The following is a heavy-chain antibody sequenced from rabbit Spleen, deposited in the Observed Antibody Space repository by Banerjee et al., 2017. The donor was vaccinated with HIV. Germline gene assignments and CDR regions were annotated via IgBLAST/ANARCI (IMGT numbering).Heavy chain of an antibody. Sequence: QSLEESGGDLVKPEGSLTLTCTASGFSFSSSYWMCWVRQAPGKGLEWIACIYAGSRGTTYYASWAKGRFTISKTSSTTVTLQMTSLTAADTATYFCARGLAVSGAVGGYANYFDLWGQGTLVTVS. CDR1: GFSFSSSYW. CDR2: IYAGSRGTT. CDR3: ARGLAVSGAVGGYANYFDL. J-gene: IGHJ4*01. V-gene: IGHV1S40*01. D-gene: IGHD3-3*01.